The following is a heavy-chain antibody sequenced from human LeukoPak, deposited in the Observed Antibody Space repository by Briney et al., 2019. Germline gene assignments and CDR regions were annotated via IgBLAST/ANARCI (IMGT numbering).Heavy chain of an antibody. Sequence: SETLSLTCTVSGGSISSGSYYWSWIRQPAGKGLEWIGRIYTSGSTNYNPSLKSRVTISVDTSKNQFSLKLSSVTAADTAVYYCARDHGEGFDYWGQGTLVTVSS. J-gene: IGHJ4*02. CDR3: ARDHGEGFDY. V-gene: IGHV4-61*02. CDR2: IYTSGST. CDR1: GGSISSGSYY.